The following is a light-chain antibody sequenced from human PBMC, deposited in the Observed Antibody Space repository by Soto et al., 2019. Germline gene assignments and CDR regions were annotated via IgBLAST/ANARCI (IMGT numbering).Light chain of an antibody. CDR3: VLYVGSGISV. J-gene: IGLJ3*02. CDR2: STN. V-gene: IGLV8-61*01. CDR1: SDSVSPSYY. Sequence: QTVVTQEPSFSVSPGGTVTLTCGLSSDSVSPSYYPSWYQQTPGQAPRTLIFSTNSRSSGVPDRFSGYILGNKAALTITGAQADDESDYYCVLYVGSGISVFGGGTQLTVL.